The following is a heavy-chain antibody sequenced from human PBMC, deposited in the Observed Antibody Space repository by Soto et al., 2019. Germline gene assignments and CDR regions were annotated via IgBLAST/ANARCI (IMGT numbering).Heavy chain of an antibody. Sequence: SETLSLTCTVSGGSISSGGYYWSWIRQHPGKGLEWIGYIYYSGSTYYNPSLKSRVTISVDTSKNQFSLKLSSVTAADTAVYYCARDGTAMVYMDVWGKGTTVTVSS. CDR3: ARDGTAMVYMDV. J-gene: IGHJ6*03. CDR2: IYYSGST. V-gene: IGHV4-31*03. CDR1: GGSISSGGYY. D-gene: IGHD5-18*01.